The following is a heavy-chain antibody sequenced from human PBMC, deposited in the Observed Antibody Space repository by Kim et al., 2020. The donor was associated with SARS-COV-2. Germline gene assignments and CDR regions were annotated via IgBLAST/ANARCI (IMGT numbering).Heavy chain of an antibody. CDR2: IVVGSGNT. Sequence: SVKVSCKASGFTFTSSAVQWVRQARGQRLEWIGWIVVGSGNTNYAQKFQERVTITRDMSTSTAYMELSSLRSEDTAVYYCAADLVRGAEWEPNGRYYFDYWGQGTLVTVSS. CDR3: AADLVRGAEWEPNGRYYFDY. J-gene: IGHJ4*02. CDR1: GFTFTSSA. D-gene: IGHD1-26*01. V-gene: IGHV1-58*01.